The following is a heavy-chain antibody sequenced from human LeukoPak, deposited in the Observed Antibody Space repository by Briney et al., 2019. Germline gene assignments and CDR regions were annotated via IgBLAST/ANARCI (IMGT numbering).Heavy chain of an antibody. CDR1: GFSIRSNY. J-gene: IGHJ4*02. V-gene: IGHV3-53*01. Sequence: PGGSLILSCAASGFSIRSNYMRWVRQAPGKGLEEVSGIYSGGSTYYADSVKRRFTISRDNSKNTLYLQMNSLRAEDTAVYFCASNSDYWGEGTLVTVSS. CDR2: IYSGGST. CDR3: ASNSDY.